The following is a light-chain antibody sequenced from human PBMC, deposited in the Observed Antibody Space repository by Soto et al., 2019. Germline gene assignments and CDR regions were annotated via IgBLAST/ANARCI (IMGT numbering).Light chain of an antibody. Sequence: EVVMTQSPDTLSVSPGERATLSCRASQSVSSNLAWHQKKPGQATRLLIYGASTRDTGISARISGRWSGTEFVHTNSLLQSVDCAIDYYQQYNKWPRTCGKGTRVEIK. CDR1: QSVSSN. V-gene: IGKV3-15*01. CDR2: GAS. J-gene: IGKJ4*02. CDR3: QQYNKWPRT.